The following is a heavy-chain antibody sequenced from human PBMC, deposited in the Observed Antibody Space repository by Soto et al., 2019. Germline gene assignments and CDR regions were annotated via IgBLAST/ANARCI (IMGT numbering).Heavy chain of an antibody. Sequence: SETLSLTCTVSGGSISRYYWSWIRQPPGKGLEWIGYVYYSGSTKYNPSLKSRVTISVDTSKNQFSLKLSSVTAADTAVYYCARAFRSSWYFVYWGQGTLVTVSS. J-gene: IGHJ4*02. CDR2: VYYSGST. CDR1: GGSISRYY. V-gene: IGHV4-59*12. D-gene: IGHD6-13*01. CDR3: ARAFRSSWYFVY.